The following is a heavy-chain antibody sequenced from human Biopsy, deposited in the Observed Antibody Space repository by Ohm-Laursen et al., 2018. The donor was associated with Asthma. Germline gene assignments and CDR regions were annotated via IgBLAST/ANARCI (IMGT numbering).Heavy chain of an antibody. D-gene: IGHD1-26*01. CDR2: IYSGGGT. CDR3: AKGGTYTTDRYAY. J-gene: IGHJ4*02. V-gene: IGHV3-53*01. CDR1: GFTVSTNG. Sequence: SLRLSCSASGFTVSTNGMSWVRQPPGKGLEWVSVIYSGGGTYYADSVQGRVTISRDDSKNTLYLQMSSPRADDTAVYYCAKGGTYTTDRYAYWGQGSLVTVSS.